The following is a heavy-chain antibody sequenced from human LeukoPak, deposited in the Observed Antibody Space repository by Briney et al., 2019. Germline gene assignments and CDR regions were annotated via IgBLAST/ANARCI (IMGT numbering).Heavy chain of an antibody. J-gene: IGHJ3*02. CDR2: ISVSGSHL. CDR1: GFTFSNYV. D-gene: IGHD6-19*01. V-gene: IGHV3-21*01. CDR3: ARDRGTALANDAFDI. Sequence: GGSLRLSCAASGFTFSNYVMNWVRQAPGKGLEWVSSISVSGSHLYYADSVRGRFTISRDNAKNSLYLQMNSLRAEDTAVYYCARDRGTALANDAFDIWGQGTMVTVSS.